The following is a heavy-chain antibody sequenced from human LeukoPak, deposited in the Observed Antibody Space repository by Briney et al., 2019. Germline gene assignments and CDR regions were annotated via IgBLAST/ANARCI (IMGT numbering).Heavy chain of an antibody. Sequence: ASVKVSCKASGGTFSSYAISWVRQAPGQRLEWMGWINAGNGNTKYSQKFQGRVTITRDTSASTAYMELSSLRSEDTAVYYCARATVVLIDYWGQGTLVTVSS. CDR3: ARATVVLIDY. CDR1: GGTFSSYA. V-gene: IGHV1-3*01. J-gene: IGHJ4*02. D-gene: IGHD4-23*01. CDR2: INAGNGNT.